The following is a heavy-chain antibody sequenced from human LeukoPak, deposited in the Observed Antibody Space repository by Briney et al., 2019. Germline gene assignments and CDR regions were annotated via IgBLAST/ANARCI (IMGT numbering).Heavy chain of an antibody. J-gene: IGHJ4*02. CDR2: ISGDGNYI. Sequence: GGSLRLSCAASGFTFSTYAMTWVRQAQGKGLEWVSAISGDGNYIYYIDSVKGRFTTSRDNSKNTLYLQMSSLRAEDTAVYYCAKNRGTGLALYDYWGQGTQVTVSS. CDR1: GFTFSTYA. CDR3: AKNRGTGLALYDY. D-gene: IGHD1-1*01. V-gene: IGHV3-23*01.